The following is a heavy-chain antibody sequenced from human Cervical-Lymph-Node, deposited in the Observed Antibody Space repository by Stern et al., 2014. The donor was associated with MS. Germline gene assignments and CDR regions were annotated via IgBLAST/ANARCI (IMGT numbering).Heavy chain of an antibody. J-gene: IGHJ4*02. Sequence: QITLKESGPTLVIPTQTLTLTCTFSGFSLTTNGVAVGWIRQPPGKALEWLALIYWDDDTRYSPSLKCRLTITKDTSKNQVLLTMTNVEPVDTATYYCAHRDDWQLDFAYWGQGILVTVSS. CDR2: IYWDDDT. CDR3: AHRDDWQLDFAY. D-gene: IGHD6-6*01. V-gene: IGHV2-5*02. CDR1: GFSLTTNGVA.